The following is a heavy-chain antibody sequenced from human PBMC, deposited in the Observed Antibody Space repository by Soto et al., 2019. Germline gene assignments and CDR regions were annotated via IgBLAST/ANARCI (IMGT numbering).Heavy chain of an antibody. CDR2: ISSSSSYI. CDR1: GFTFSSYS. J-gene: IGHJ4*02. V-gene: IGHV3-21*01. Sequence: EVQLVESGGSLVKPGGSLRLSCAASGFTFSSYSMNWVRQAPGKGLEWVSSISSSSSYIYYADSVKGRFTISRDNAKNSLYRQMNSLRAEDTAVYYCASGIAVAGTSADYWGQGTLVTVSS. CDR3: ASGIAVAGTSADY. D-gene: IGHD6-19*01.